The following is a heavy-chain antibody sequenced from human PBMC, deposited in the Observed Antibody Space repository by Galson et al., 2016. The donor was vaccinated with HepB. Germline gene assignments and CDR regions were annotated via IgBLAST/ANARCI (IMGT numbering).Heavy chain of an antibody. CDR3: ARKNCRGGSCYLDY. Sequence: SLRLSCAASGFTFSSYSMNWVRQAPGKGLEWVSSISFGSTYIYYADSVKGRSTISRDNAKNSLYLQMNSLRAEDTAVYYCARKNCRGGSCYLDYWGQGTLVAVSS. V-gene: IGHV3-21*01. CDR1: GFTFSSYS. J-gene: IGHJ4*02. CDR2: ISFGSTYI. D-gene: IGHD2-15*01.